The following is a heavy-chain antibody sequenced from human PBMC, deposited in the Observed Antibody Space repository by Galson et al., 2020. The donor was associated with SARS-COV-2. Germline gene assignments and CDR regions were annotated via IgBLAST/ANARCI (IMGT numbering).Heavy chain of an antibody. CDR1: GGSISSYY. CDR2: IYYSGST. J-gene: IGHJ4*02. V-gene: IGHV4-59*01. D-gene: IGHD3-3*01. CDR3: ARAAQTYYDFWSGYYNAPHFDY. Sequence: SETLSLTCTVSGGSISSYYWSWIRQPPGQGLEWIGYIYYSGSTNYNHSLKSRVTITVDTSKNQFSLKLSSVTAADTAVYYCARAAQTYYDFWSGYYNAPHFDYWGQGTLVTVSS.